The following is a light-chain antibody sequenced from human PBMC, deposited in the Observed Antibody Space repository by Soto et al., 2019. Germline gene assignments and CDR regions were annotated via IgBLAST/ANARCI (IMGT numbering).Light chain of an antibody. J-gene: IGKJ2*01. CDR3: MQGTHRPYT. V-gene: IGKV2-30*02. CDR2: QVS. CDR1: QGLLHSDGATF. Sequence: DVVLTQSPLSLPVTLGQPASISCRSSQGLLHSDGATFLAWFQQRPGQSPRRLIYQVSNRDSGVPDRFSGSVSGTDFTLKISRVEAEDVGVYYCMQGTHRPYTFGQGTKLEI.